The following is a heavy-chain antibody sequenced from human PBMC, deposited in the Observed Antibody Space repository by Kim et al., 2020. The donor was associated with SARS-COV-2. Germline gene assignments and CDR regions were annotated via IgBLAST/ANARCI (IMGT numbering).Heavy chain of an antibody. D-gene: IGHD3-9*01. CDR2: IYHTGST. CDR3: ARRGILTGYSLDS. CDR1: GGYVISSSYY. Sequence: SETLSLTCTVSGGYVISSSYYWGWIRQPTGKGLEWIGSIYHTGSTHYTPSLKSRVTISIDTSKNQFSLKLTSVTAADTALYYCARRGILTGYSLDSWGQGTLVTVSS. J-gene: IGHJ4*02. V-gene: IGHV4-39*01.